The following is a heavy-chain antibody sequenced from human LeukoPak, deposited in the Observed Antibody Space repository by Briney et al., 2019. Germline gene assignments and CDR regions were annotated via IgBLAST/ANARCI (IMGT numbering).Heavy chain of an antibody. V-gene: IGHV3-21*01. D-gene: IGHD3-22*01. CDR3: AREGYDSSGYYPQH. CDR1: GFTFSSYS. Sequence: GGSLRLSCAASGFTFSSYSMNWVRQAPGKGLEWVSSISSSSSYIYYADSVKGRFTISIDNAKNSLYLQMNSLRAEDTAVYYCAREGYDSSGYYPQHWGQGTQVTVSS. CDR2: ISSSSSYI. J-gene: IGHJ1*01.